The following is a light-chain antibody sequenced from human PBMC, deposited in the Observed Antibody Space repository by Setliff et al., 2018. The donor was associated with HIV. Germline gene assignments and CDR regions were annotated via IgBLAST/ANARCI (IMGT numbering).Light chain of an antibody. CDR3: SSYRSGNIGV. CDR1: SSDVGGYNY. Sequence: QSALTQPASVSGSPGQSITISCTGTSSDVGGYNYVSWYQHFPGRTPKLIIYDVRNRPPGVSSRFSGSKSGNTASLTISGLRAEDEAYYYCSSYRSGNIGVFGGGTKVTVL. V-gene: IGLV2-14*03. J-gene: IGLJ1*01. CDR2: DVR.